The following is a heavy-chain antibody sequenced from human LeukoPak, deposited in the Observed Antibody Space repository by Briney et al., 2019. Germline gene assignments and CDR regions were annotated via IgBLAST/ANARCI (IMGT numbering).Heavy chain of an antibody. Sequence: SETLSLTCTVSGGSISSYYWSWIRQPPGKGLEWIGYIYYSGSTNYNPSLKSRVTISVDTSKNQFSLKLSSVTAADTAVYYCARGDTYGASDYWGQGTLVTVSS. CDR1: GGSISSYY. J-gene: IGHJ4*02. D-gene: IGHD4-17*01. CDR3: ARGDTYGASDY. CDR2: IYYSGST. V-gene: IGHV4-59*08.